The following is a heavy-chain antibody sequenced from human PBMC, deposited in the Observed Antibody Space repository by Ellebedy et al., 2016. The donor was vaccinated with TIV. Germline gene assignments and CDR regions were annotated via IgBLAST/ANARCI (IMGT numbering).Heavy chain of an antibody. CDR1: GFTFSSHA. Sequence: PGGSLRLSCAASGFTFSSHAMSWVRQAPGKGLEWVSAISGNGASTYYADSVKGRFTISRDNSKNTLYLQMNSLRAEDTAVYYCAKFRSGDGYNPSGKEEYYYYGMDVWGQGTTVTVSS. CDR2: ISGNGAST. V-gene: IGHV3-23*01. CDR3: AKFRSGDGYNPSGKEEYYYYGMDV. J-gene: IGHJ6*02. D-gene: IGHD5-24*01.